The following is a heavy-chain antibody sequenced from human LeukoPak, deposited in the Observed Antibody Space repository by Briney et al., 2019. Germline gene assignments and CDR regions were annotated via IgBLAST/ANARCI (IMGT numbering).Heavy chain of an antibody. D-gene: IGHD3-3*01. CDR1: GFTFTTYD. CDR3: ARDYIRRGTIFGTREDAFDV. Sequence: ASVKVSCKASGFTFTTYDINWVRQATGQGLEWMGSVNPNNGNTDYAQKFQGRVTITRDTSISTAYMELSSLRSEDTAVYYCARDYIRRGTIFGTREDAFDVWGQGTMVTVSS. CDR2: VNPNNGNT. V-gene: IGHV1-8*03. J-gene: IGHJ3*01.